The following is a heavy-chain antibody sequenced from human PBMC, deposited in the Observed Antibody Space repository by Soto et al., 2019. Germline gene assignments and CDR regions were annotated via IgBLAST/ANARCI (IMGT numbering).Heavy chain of an antibody. V-gene: IGHV3-23*01. J-gene: IGHJ4*02. CDR1: GFSYRSYA. D-gene: IGHD5-12*01. CDR3: AKEGDAFVATSAFDY. Sequence: EVHLLESGGGLVQPGGSLRLSCTGSGFSYRSYAISWVRQAPRKGLEWVSAVSGDGGYTYHADSVKGRFTISRDNSKNTVSLQMNSLRAEDTAIYYCAKEGDAFVATSAFDYWGQGTLVTVSS. CDR2: VSGDGGYT.